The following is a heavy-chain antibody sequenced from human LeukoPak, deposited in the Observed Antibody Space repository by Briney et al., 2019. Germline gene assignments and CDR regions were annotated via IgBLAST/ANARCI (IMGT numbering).Heavy chain of an antibody. CDR3: ARDLGDAAVGD. CDR1: GFTFVSYT. V-gene: IGHV3-21*01. J-gene: IGHJ4*02. CDR2: ISSSSTYI. D-gene: IGHD6-19*01. Sequence: GSLRLSCAASGFTFVSYTMIWVRQAPGKGLDWVSSISSSSTYIFYADSVRGRFTISRDNAKNSLSLQMNSLRAEDTALYYCARDLGDAAVGDWGQGTLVTVSS.